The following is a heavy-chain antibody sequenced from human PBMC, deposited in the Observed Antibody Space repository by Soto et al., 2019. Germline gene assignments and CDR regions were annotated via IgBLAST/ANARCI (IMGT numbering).Heavy chain of an antibody. J-gene: IGHJ2*01. Sequence: ASVKVSCKASGGTFSSYAISWVRQAPGQGLEWMGGIIPIFGTANYAQKFQGRVTITADKSTSTAYMELSSLRSEDTAVYYCAREGTVTSNWYFDLWCRGTLVTVSS. V-gene: IGHV1-69*06. CDR2: IIPIFGTA. D-gene: IGHD4-17*01. CDR1: GGTFSSYA. CDR3: AREGTVTSNWYFDL.